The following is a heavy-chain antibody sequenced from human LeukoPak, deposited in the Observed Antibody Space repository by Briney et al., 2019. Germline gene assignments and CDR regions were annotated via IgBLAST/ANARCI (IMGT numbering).Heavy chain of an antibody. Sequence: SETLSLTCTVSGGSISSYYWSWLRQPPGKGLEWIGYIYYSGSTNYNPSLKSRVTISVDTSKNQFSLKLSSVTAADTAVYYCARGTHWGFDPWGQGTLVTVSS. J-gene: IGHJ5*02. CDR1: GGSISSYY. CDR3: ARGTHWGFDP. D-gene: IGHD3-16*01. V-gene: IGHV4-59*01. CDR2: IYYSGST.